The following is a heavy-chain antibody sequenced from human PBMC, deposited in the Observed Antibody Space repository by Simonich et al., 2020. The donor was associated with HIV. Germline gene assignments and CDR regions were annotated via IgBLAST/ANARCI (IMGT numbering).Heavy chain of an antibody. J-gene: IGHJ1*01. Sequence: QVQLQQWGAGLLKPSETLSLTCAVYGGSFSGYYWSWFRQPPGKGLEGIGEINHSGSNNYNQSLKGRVTISVDTSKNQFSRKLSSVTAADTAVYYCARLTAGGLGEYFQHWGQGTLVTVSS. V-gene: IGHV4-34*01. CDR2: INHSGSN. CDR3: ARLTAGGLGEYFQH. CDR1: GGSFSGYY. D-gene: IGHD6-13*01.